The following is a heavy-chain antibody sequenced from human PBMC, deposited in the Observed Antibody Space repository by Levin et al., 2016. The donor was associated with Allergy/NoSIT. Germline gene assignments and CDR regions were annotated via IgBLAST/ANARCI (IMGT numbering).Heavy chain of an antibody. CDR3: AHAANEGIAAAGTLRYYYYGMDV. D-gene: IGHD6-13*01. J-gene: IGHJ6*02. CDR2: IYWNDDK. V-gene: IGHV2-5*01. CDR1: GFSLSTSGVG. Sequence: SGPTLVKPTQTLTLTCTFSGFSLSTSGVGVGWIRQPPGKALEWLALIYWNDDKRYSPSLKSRLTITKDTSKNQVVLTMTNMDPVDTATYYCAHAANEGIAAAGTLRYYYYGMDVWGQGTTVTVSS.